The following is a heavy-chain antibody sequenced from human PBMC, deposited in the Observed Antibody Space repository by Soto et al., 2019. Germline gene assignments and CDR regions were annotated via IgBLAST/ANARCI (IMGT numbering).Heavy chain of an antibody. CDR2: ISYDGSNK. CDR1: GIPFSSYG. D-gene: IGHD2-15*01. J-gene: IGHJ6*02. Sequence: PGGSLRLLCAASGIPFSSYGMHWVRQAPGKGLEWVAVISYDGSNKYYADSVKGRFTISRDNSKNTLYLQMNSLRAEDTAVYYCSRSVVAAPTYYYYGMDVWGQGTTVTVSS. CDR3: SRSVVAAPTYYYYGMDV. V-gene: IGHV3-30*03.